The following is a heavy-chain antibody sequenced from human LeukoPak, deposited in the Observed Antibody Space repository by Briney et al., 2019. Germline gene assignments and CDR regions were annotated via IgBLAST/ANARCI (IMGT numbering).Heavy chain of an antibody. CDR1: GYTFTSCG. D-gene: IGHD1-14*01. J-gene: IGHJ6*03. CDR3: AREEQARNSPNYYYYYMDV. Sequence: ASVKVSCKASGYTFTSCGISWVRQAPGKGLEWMGWSSAYNGNTNYAQKLQGRVTMTTDTSTNTAYMELKGLRADDAAVHYCAREEQARNSPNYYYYYMDVWGKGNTVKVSS. V-gene: IGHV1-18*01. CDR2: SSAYNGNT.